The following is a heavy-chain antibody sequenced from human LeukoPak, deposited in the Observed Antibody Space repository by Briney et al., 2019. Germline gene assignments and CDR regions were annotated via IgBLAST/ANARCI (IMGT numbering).Heavy chain of an antibody. CDR3: VRPATYYDASGNYYTNTYLDY. Sequence: GESLKISCKASGYRFTSYWIGWVRQMPGKGLEWMGIIYPGDSDIKYSPSFQGQVTISVDKSISTAYLHWSSLKASDTAMYYCVRPATYYDASGNYYTNTYLDYWGQGTLVTVSS. D-gene: IGHD3-10*01. V-gene: IGHV5-51*01. CDR2: IYPGDSDI. CDR1: GYRFTSYW. J-gene: IGHJ4*02.